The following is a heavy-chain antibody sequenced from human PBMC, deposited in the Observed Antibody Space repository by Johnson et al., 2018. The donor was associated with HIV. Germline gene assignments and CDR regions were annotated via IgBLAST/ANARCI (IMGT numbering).Heavy chain of an antibody. CDR1: GFTFSSYA. Sequence: QVQLVESGGGLVQPGRSLRLSCAASGFTFSSYAMHWVRQAPGKGLEWVAVISYDGSNKYYADSVKGRFTISRDNSKNTLYLQMNSLRADDTAVYYCVRGGYSGYDSGAFDIWGQGTMVTVSS. CDR3: VRGGYSGYDSGAFDI. D-gene: IGHD5-12*01. CDR2: ISYDGSNK. J-gene: IGHJ3*02. V-gene: IGHV3-30-3*01.